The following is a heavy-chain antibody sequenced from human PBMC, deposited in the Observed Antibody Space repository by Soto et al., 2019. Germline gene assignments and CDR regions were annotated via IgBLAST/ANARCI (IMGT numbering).Heavy chain of an antibody. Sequence: QVQLVESGGNVVQPGTSLRLSCAASGLTFHRHGMYWVRQAPGKGLEWVAVISFDGLKTYYADSVKGRFTISRDNTNTTLFLQMNTLRPEDTAVYYCAQDRSGSYPFYYGMDVWGQGTTVTVSS. CDR3: AQDRSGSYPFYYGMDV. CDR1: GLTFHRHG. CDR2: ISFDGLKT. V-gene: IGHV3-30*18. D-gene: IGHD1-26*01. J-gene: IGHJ6*02.